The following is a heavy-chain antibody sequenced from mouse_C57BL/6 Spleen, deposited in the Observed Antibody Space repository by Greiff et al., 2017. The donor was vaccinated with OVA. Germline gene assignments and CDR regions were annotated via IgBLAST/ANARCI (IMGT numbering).Heavy chain of an antibody. CDR2: ISSGSSTI. Sequence: EVQVVESGGGLVKPGGSLKLSCAASGFTFSDYGMHWVRQAPEKGLEWVAYISSGSSTIYYADPVKGRFTISRDNAKNTLFLQMTSLRSEDTAMYYCARGYYSDWYFDVWGTGTTVTVSS. J-gene: IGHJ1*03. CDR3: ARGYYSDWYFDV. D-gene: IGHD2-12*01. V-gene: IGHV5-17*01. CDR1: GFTFSDYG.